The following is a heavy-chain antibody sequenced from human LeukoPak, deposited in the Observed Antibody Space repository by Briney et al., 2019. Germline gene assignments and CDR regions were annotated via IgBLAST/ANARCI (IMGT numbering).Heavy chain of an antibody. V-gene: IGHV4-4*07. D-gene: IGHD3-10*01. J-gene: IGHJ4*02. CDR1: GGSISSYY. CDR3: ARTRYYYNSRSYGAPYYFDY. Sequence: SETLSLTCTVSGGSISSYYWSWIRQPAGKGLEWIGRIYTSGSTYYNPSLKSRVTISVDTSKNQFSLKLSSVTAADTAVYYCARTRYYYNSRSYGAPYYFDYWGQGTLVTVSS. CDR2: IYTSGST.